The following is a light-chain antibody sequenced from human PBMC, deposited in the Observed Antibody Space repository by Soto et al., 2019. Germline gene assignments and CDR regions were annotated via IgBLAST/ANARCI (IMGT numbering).Light chain of an antibody. J-gene: IGKJ1*01. CDR1: QSVSSSY. CDR2: GAS. Sequence: ENVLTQSPGTLSLSPGERATLSCRASQSVSSSYLAWYQQKPGQAPRLLIYGASSRATGIPDRYSASGSGTDFTLTISRLEPEDFAVYYCQHYITSLTTFGQGTKVDIK. V-gene: IGKV3-20*01. CDR3: QHYITSLTT.